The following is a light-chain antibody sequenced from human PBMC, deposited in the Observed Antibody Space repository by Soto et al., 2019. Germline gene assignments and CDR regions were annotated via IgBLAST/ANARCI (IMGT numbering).Light chain of an antibody. Sequence: SYELTQPSSVSVSPGQTARITCSGDVLAKKYARWFQQKPGQAPVLVIYKDSERPSGIPERFSGSSSGTTVTLTISGAQVEDEADYYCYSAADNNLVLGGGTKLTVL. J-gene: IGLJ2*01. V-gene: IGLV3-27*01. CDR1: VLAKKY. CDR2: KDS. CDR3: YSAADNNLV.